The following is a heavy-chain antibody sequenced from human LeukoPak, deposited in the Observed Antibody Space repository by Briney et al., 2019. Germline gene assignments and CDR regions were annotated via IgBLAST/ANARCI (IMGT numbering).Heavy chain of an antibody. CDR1: GSIFSKYW. CDR2: INQDGSDK. V-gene: IGHV3-7*01. D-gene: IGHD6-13*01. J-gene: IGHJ4*02. CDR3: VRDQGAAGDY. Sequence: GGSLRLSCVVSGSIFSKYWMTWVRQAPGKGLEWVANINQDGSDKSYVDSVKGRFTISRDNAKNSLYLEMNSLRAEDTALYYCVRDQGAAGDYWGQGTLVIVSS.